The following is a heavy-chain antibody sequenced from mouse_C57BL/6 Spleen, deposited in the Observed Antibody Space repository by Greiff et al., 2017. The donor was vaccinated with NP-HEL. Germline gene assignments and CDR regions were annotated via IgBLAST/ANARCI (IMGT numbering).Heavy chain of an antibody. D-gene: IGHD2-10*01. CDR1: GYSITSGYY. J-gene: IGHJ4*01. Sequence: VQLQQSGPGLVKPSQSLSLTCSVTGYSITSGYYWNWIRQFPGNKLEWMGYISYDGSNKYNPSLKNRISITRDTSKNQFFLKLNSVTTEDTATYYCARDLLFAMDYWGQGTSVTVSS. V-gene: IGHV3-6*01. CDR2: ISYDGSN. CDR3: ARDLLFAMDY.